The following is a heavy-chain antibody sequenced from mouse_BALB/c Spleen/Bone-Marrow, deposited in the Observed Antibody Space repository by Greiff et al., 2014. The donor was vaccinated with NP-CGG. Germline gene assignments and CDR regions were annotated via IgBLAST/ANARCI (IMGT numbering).Heavy chain of an antibody. D-gene: IGHD1-1*01. Sequence: QVQLQQSGPQLVRPGASVKISCKASGYSFTSYWMHWVKQRPGQGLEWIGMIDPSDSETRLNQKFKDKATLTVDKSSSTAYTQLSSPTSEDSAVYYCAREGDYYGSSAYWGQGTLVTVSA. V-gene: IGHV1S126*01. CDR2: IDPSDSET. CDR1: GYSFTSYW. CDR3: AREGDYYGSSAY. J-gene: IGHJ3*01.